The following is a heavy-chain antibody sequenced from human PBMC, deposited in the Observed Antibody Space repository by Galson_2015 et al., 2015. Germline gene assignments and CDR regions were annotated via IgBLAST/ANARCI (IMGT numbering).Heavy chain of an antibody. CDR1: GFTFDDYG. Sequence: SLRLSCAAPGFTFDDYGMSWVRQAPGKGLEWVSGINWNGGSTGYADSVKGRFTISRDNAKNSLYLQMNSLRAEDTALYHCAREFYGDYYYYYMDVWGKGTTVTVSS. CDR2: INWNGGST. CDR3: AREFYGDYYYYYMDV. J-gene: IGHJ6*03. D-gene: IGHD4-17*01. V-gene: IGHV3-20*01.